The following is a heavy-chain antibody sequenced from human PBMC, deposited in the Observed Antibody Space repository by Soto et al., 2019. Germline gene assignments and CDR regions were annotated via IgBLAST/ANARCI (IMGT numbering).Heavy chain of an antibody. V-gene: IGHV1-24*01. CDR1: GYTLTELS. CDR2: FDPEDGET. Sequence: ASVKVSCKVSGYTLTELSMHWVRQAPGKGLEWMGGFDPEDGETIYAQKFQGRVTMTEDTSTDTAYMELSSLRSEDTAVYYCAREAIFLVAATEIQNWFDPWGQGTLVTVSS. CDR3: AREAIFLVAATEIQNWFDP. J-gene: IGHJ5*02. D-gene: IGHD1-26*01.